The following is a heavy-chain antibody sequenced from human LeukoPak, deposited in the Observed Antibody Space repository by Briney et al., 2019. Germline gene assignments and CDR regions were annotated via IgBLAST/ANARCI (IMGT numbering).Heavy chain of an antibody. D-gene: IGHD5-12*01. J-gene: IGHJ4*02. CDR2: IYYSGST. CDR3: ASFEWLRYYFDY. CDR1: GYSISSSYY. Sequence: SETLSLTCTVSGYSISSSYYWGWIRQPPGKGLEWIGSIYYSGSTYYNPSLKSRVTISVDTSKNQFSLKLSSVTAADTAVYYCASFEWLRYYFDYWGQGTLVTVSS. V-gene: IGHV4-38-2*02.